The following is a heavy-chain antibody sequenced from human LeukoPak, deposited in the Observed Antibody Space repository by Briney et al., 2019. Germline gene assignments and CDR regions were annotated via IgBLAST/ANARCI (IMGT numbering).Heavy chain of an antibody. J-gene: IGHJ6*02. Sequence: PGGSLRLSCAASGFTVSSNYMSWVRQAPGKGLEWGSVIYSGGSTYYADSVKGRFPISRDNSKNTLYLQMNSLRAEDTAVYYCARDNVAAAQTSHTYYYGMDVWGRGTTVTVSS. CDR2: IYSGGST. CDR1: GFTVSSNY. D-gene: IGHD6-13*01. CDR3: ARDNVAAAQTSHTYYYGMDV. V-gene: IGHV3-66*01.